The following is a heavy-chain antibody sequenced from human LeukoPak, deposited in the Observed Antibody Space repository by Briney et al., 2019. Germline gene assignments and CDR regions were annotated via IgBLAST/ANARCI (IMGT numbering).Heavy chain of an antibody. Sequence: WASVKVSCKASGGTFSSYAISWVRQAPGQGLEWMGGIIPIFGTANYAQKFQGRVTITTDESTSTAYMELSSLRSEDTAVYYCARGSYDSSGKLDYWGQGTLVTVSS. CDR3: ARGSYDSSGKLDY. D-gene: IGHD3-22*01. J-gene: IGHJ4*02. CDR1: GGTFSSYA. V-gene: IGHV1-69*05. CDR2: IIPIFGTA.